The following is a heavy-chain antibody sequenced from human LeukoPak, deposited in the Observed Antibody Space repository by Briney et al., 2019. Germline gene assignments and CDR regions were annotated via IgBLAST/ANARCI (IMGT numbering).Heavy chain of an antibody. V-gene: IGHV4-61*02. CDR3: ARARGYSYGRLPGYFDY. J-gene: IGHJ4*02. CDR2: IYTSGST. D-gene: IGHD5-18*01. Sequence: PSQTLSLTCTVSGGSISSGSYYWSWIRQPAGKGLGWIGRIYTSGSTNYNPSLKSRVTISVDTSKNQFSLKLSSVTAADTAVYYCARARGYSYGRLPGYFDYWGQGTLVTVSS. CDR1: GGSISSGSYY.